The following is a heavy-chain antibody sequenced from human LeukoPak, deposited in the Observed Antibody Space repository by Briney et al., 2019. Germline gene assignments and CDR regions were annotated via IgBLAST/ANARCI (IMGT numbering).Heavy chain of an antibody. Sequence: GGSLRLSCAASGFTFSTFAMSWVRQAPGKGLAWVSHISASGASTYYADSVKGRFTISRDNSKGTLYLQVNSLKVEDTAVYYCAKYYYGMDVWGQGTTVTVSS. V-gene: IGHV3-23*01. CDR3: AKYYYGMDV. CDR2: ISASGAST. CDR1: GFTFSTFA. J-gene: IGHJ6*02.